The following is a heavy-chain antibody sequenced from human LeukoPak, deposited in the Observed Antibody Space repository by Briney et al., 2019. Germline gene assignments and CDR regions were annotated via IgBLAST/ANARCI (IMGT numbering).Heavy chain of an antibody. CDR3: ARDGSYNWNYGNYYYGMDV. V-gene: IGHV3-30-3*01. Sequence: PTGGSLRLSCAASGFTFSSYAMHWVRQAPGKGLEWVAVISYDGSNKYYADSVKGRFTISRDNSKNTLYLQMNSLRAEDTAVYYCARDGSYNWNYGNYYYGMDVWGQGTTVTVSS. J-gene: IGHJ6*02. CDR2: ISYDGSNK. D-gene: IGHD1-7*01. CDR1: GFTFSSYA.